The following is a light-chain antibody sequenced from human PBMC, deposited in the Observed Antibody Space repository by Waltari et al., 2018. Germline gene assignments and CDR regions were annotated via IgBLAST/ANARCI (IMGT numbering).Light chain of an antibody. V-gene: IGKV1-5*03. CDR3: QQYNSYPGT. Sequence: DIQMTQSPSTLSASVGDRVTITCRASQSISNWLAWYQQKPGKAPNLVIYKASSLEGGVPSRFSGSGSGTEVTLTSSSLQPDDFANYYCQQYNSYPGTFGQGTKVEIK. J-gene: IGKJ1*01. CDR2: KAS. CDR1: QSISNW.